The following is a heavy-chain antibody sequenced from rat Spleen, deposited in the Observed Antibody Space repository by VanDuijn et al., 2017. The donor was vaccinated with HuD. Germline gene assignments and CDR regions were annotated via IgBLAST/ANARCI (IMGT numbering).Heavy chain of an antibody. D-gene: IGHD5-1*01. CDR1: GFTFSNYD. CDR2: ISYDGSST. V-gene: IGHV5-7*01. J-gene: IGHJ4*01. CDR3: ARHRTGMVA. Sequence: EVQLVESGGGLVQPGRSMKLSCAASGFTFSNYDMAWVRQAPKKGLEWVATISYDGSSTNYRDSVKGRFTISRDNAKITLYLQMDSLRSEDTATYYCARHRTGMVAWGQGASVTVSS.